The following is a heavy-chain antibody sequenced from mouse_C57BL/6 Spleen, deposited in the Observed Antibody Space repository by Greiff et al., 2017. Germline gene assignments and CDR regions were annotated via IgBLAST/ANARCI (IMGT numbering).Heavy chain of an antibody. Sequence: EVNVVESGGGLVQPGGSLSLSCAASGFTFTDYYMSWVRQPPGKALEWLGFIRNKANGYTTEYSASVKGRFTISRDNSQSILYLQMNALRAEDSATYYCASSGNYYGSAFAYWGQGTLVTVSA. CDR1: GFTFTDYY. J-gene: IGHJ3*01. V-gene: IGHV7-3*01. CDR2: IRNKANGYTT. D-gene: IGHD1-1*01. CDR3: ASSGNYYGSAFAY.